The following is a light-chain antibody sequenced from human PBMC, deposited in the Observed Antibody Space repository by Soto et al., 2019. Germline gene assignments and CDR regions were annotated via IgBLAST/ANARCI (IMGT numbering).Light chain of an antibody. CDR1: QSVGND. CDR3: QQRNSWPPT. V-gene: IGKV3-11*01. J-gene: IGKJ4*01. CDR2: YAS. Sequence: EIVLTQSPATLSLSPGDRATLSCRASQSVGNDLVWYHQKRGQAPRVLIYYASNRATGIPARFSGSGSGTDFTLTISGLEPEDFAFCYCQQRNSWPPTFGGGTRVEIK.